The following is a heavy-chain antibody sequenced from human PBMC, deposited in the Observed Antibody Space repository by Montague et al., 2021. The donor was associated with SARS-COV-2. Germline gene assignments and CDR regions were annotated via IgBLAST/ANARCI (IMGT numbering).Heavy chain of an antibody. V-gene: IGHV6-1*01. CDR3: TSGREGNYNVMDV. CDR2: TYYRSNWYN. D-gene: IGHD1-1*01. CDR1: RDSVSSNSAA. J-gene: IGHJ6*02. Sequence: CAISRDSVSSNSAAWNWIRQSPSRGLEWLGRTYYRSNWYNDSAVXXKSRISINPDTSKNQFSLQLNSVTPEDTAIYYCTSGREGNYNVMDVWGQGTTVTVSS.